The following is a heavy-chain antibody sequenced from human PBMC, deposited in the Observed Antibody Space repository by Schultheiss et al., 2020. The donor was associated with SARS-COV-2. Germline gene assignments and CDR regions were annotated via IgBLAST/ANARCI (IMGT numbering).Heavy chain of an antibody. CDR2: ISGSGGST. CDR1: GCTGSSEA. Sequence: SLLLSCAASGCTGSSEAMSWGRQAPGEGLQWVSAISGSGGSTYYADSVKGRFTISRDNSKNTVYLQMSSLRAEDTAVYYCAKDQNMVATSPFDYWGQGTLVTVSS. D-gene: IGHD5-12*01. V-gene: IGHV3-23*01. CDR3: AKDQNMVATSPFDY. J-gene: IGHJ4*02.